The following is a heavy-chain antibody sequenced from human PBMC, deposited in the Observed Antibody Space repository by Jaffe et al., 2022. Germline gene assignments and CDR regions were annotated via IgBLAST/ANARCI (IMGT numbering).Heavy chain of an antibody. J-gene: IGHJ6*03. V-gene: IGHV6-1*01. Sequence: QVQLQQSGPGLVKPSQTLSLTCAISGDSVSSNSAAWNWIRQSPSRGLEWLGRTYYRSKWYNDYAVSVKSRITINPDTSKNQFSLQLNSVTPEDTAVYYCAREGGYSSSSRQNYYYYYMDVWGKGTTVTVSS. CDR1: GDSVSSNSAA. CDR2: TYYRSKWYN. D-gene: IGHD6-6*01. CDR3: AREGGYSSSSRQNYYYYYMDV.